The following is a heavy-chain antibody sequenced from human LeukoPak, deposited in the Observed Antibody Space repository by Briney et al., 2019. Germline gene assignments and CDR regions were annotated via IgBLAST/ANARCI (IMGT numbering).Heavy chain of an antibody. Sequence: PETLSLTCTDSGDSIRSYYWSWIPHRPGKRLERSGHIYYSGSTNYNPSLKSRVTISVDTSKNQFSLKLSSVTAADAAVYYGARLDLRNGYYFDYWGEGSLVTVSS. CDR3: ARLDLRNGYYFDY. CDR1: GDSIRSYY. D-gene: IGHD3/OR15-3a*01. V-gene: IGHV4-59*01. CDR2: IYYSGST. J-gene: IGHJ4*02.